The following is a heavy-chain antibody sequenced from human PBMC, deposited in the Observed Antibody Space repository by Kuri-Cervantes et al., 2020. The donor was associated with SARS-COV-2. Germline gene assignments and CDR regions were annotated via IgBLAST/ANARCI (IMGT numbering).Heavy chain of an antibody. CDR3: AREGQLERPGAYYYYYGMDV. Sequence: GGSLRLSCAASGFTFSSYSMNWVRQAPGKGLEWVSSISSSSYIYYADSVKGRFTISRDNAKNSLYLQMNSLRAEDTAVYYCAREGQLERPGAYYYYYGMDVRGQGTTVTVSS. CDR1: GFTFSSYS. V-gene: IGHV3-21*01. D-gene: IGHD1-1*01. J-gene: IGHJ6*02. CDR2: ISSSSYI.